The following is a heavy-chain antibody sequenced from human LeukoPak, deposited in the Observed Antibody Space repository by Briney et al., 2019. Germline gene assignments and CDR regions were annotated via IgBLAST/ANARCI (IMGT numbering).Heavy chain of an antibody. J-gene: IGHJ3*02. D-gene: IGHD1-26*01. CDR1: GFTFSSYS. Sequence: PGGSLRLSCAASGFTFSSYSMNWVRQATGKGLEWVSSISSSSSYIYYADSGKGRFTISRDNAKNSLYLQMNSLRAEDTAVYYCARVVSGSYQEEDAFDIWGQGTMVTVSS. V-gene: IGHV3-21*01. CDR2: ISSSSSYI. CDR3: ARVVSGSYQEEDAFDI.